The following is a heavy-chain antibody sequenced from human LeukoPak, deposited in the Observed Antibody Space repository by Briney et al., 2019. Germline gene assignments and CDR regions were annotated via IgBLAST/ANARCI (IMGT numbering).Heavy chain of an antibody. V-gene: IGHV1-2*02. D-gene: IGHD3-9*01. J-gene: IGHJ4*02. CDR3: ARGDILTGYFSDY. CDR1: GYTFTGYY. CDR2: INPNSGGT. Sequence: ASVKVSCKASGYTFTGYYMHWVRQAPGQGLEWMGWINPNSGGTNYAQKFQGRVTMTRDTSISTAYMELSRLRSDDTAVYYCARGDILTGYFSDYWGQGTLVTVSP.